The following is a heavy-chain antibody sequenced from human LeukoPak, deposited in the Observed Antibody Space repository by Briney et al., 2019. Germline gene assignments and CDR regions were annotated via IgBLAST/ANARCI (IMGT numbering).Heavy chain of an antibody. J-gene: IGHJ3*02. V-gene: IGHV3-20*04. CDR1: GFTFDDYG. D-gene: IGHD6-13*01. Sequence: GGSLRLSCAASGFTFDDYGMSWVRQAPGKGLEWVSGINWNGGSTGYADSVKGRFTISRDNAKNSLYLQMNSLRAEDTAVYYCARVSSHSSSWYDAFDIWGQGTMVTVSS. CDR3: ARVSSHSSSWYDAFDI. CDR2: INWNGGST.